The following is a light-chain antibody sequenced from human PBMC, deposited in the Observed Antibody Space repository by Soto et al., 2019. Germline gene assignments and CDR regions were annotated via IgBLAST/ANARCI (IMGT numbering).Light chain of an antibody. CDR2: DVS. CDR3: CSYAGSYTWV. Sequence: QSALTQPRSVSGSPGQSVTISCTGTRSDVGGYNFVSWYQQHPGKAPKLMIYDVSKRPSGVPDRFSGSKSGNTASLTISGLQAEDDADYHCCSYAGSYTWVFGGGTKVTVL. J-gene: IGLJ3*02. CDR1: RSDVGGYNF. V-gene: IGLV2-11*01.